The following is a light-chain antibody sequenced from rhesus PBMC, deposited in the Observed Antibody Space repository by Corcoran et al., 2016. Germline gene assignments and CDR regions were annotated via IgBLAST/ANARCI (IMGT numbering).Light chain of an antibody. Sequence: SYDVTQPRSVSVSPGQTANITCGADNLGSKNVHWCQQKPAQAPVLVIYYDSDRPSGIPERFSGSNSGNTATLTISGVEAGDEADYYCQVWDCRRYDPDVFGSGTKLTVL. CDR3: QVWDCRRYDPDV. CDR2: YDS. CDR1: NLGSKN. V-gene: IGLV3-36*02. J-gene: IGLJ6*01.